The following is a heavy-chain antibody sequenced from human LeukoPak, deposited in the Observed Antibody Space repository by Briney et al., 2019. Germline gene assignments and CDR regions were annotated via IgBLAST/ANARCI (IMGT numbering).Heavy chain of an antibody. CDR1: GGSFSGYY. CDR3: ARADDSSGYYNWFDP. V-gene: IGHV4-34*01. CDR2: INHSGST. Sequence: SETLSLTCAVYGGSFSGYYWSWIRQPPGKGLEWIGEINHSGSTNYNPSLKSRVIISVDTSKNQFSLKLSSVTAADTAVYYCARADDSSGYYNWFDPWGQGTLVTVSS. D-gene: IGHD3-22*01. J-gene: IGHJ5*02.